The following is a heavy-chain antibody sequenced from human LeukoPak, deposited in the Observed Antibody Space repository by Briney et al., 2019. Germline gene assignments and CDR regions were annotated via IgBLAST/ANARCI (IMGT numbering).Heavy chain of an antibody. CDR2: ISSNGGYT. CDR3: AGEASGYYSL. CDR1: GFTFSSYA. V-gene: IGHV3-64*01. J-gene: IGHJ4*02. D-gene: IGHD3-22*01. Sequence: GGSLRLSCAASGFTFSSYAMHWVRQAPGKGLEYVSAISSNGGYTYYANSVKGRFTISRDNSKNSLYLQMGSLRAEDMAVYYCAGEASGYYSLWGQGTLVTVSS.